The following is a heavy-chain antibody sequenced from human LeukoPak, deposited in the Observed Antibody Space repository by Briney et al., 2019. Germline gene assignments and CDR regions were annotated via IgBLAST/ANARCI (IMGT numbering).Heavy chain of an antibody. CDR2: ISSSGTPI. CDR3: ARVSGYRATFDY. J-gene: IGHJ4*02. CDR1: GFTFSSYE. D-gene: IGHD3-9*01. Sequence: QPGGSLRLPCATSGFTFSSYEMNWVRQAPGKGLEWVSYISSSGTPIYYTASVKGRFTISRDIAKNSLYLQMNSLRAEDTAVYYCARVSGYRATFDYWGQGTLVTVSS. V-gene: IGHV3-48*03.